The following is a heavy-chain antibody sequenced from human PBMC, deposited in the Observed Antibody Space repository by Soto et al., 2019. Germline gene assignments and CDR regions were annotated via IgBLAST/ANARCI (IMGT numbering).Heavy chain of an antibody. J-gene: IGHJ4*02. CDR2: ISYDGSNK. Sequence: GGSLRLSCAASGFTFSSYAMHWVRQAPGKGLEWVAVISYDGSNKYYADSVKGRFTISRDNSKNTLYLQMNSLRAEDTAVYYCARNYYDSSGYYQQFDYWGQGTLVTVSS. D-gene: IGHD3-22*01. V-gene: IGHV3-30-3*01. CDR1: GFTFSSYA. CDR3: ARNYYDSSGYYQQFDY.